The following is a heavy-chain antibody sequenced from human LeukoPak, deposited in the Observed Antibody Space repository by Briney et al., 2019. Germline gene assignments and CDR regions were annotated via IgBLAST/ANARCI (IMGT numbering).Heavy chain of an antibody. CDR3: AKVPRQNGWFPLSDY. D-gene: IGHD6-19*01. CDR2: ISYDGGNK. CDR1: GFTYSNYG. V-gene: IGHV3-30*18. Sequence: GGSLRLSCAAFGFTYSNYGMHWVRQAPGKGLEWVAVISYDGGNKYYAESVKGRFTISRDNSKNTLYLQMNSLRAEDTAVYYCAKVPRQNGWFPLSDYWGQGTLVTVSS. J-gene: IGHJ4*02.